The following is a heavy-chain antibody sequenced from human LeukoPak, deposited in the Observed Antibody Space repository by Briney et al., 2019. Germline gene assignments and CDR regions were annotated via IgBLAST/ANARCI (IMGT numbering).Heavy chain of an antibody. D-gene: IGHD5-18*01. V-gene: IGHV1-2*02. J-gene: IGHJ6*03. Sequence: GASVKVSCKASGYTFTGYYMHWVRQAPGRGLEWMGWINPNSGGTNYAQKFQGRVTMTRDTSISTAYMELSKLRSDDTAVYYCAREGGGYSYGYVLYYYYYYMDVWGKGTTVTVSS. CDR2: INPNSGGT. CDR3: AREGGGYSYGYVLYYYYYYMDV. CDR1: GYTFTGYY.